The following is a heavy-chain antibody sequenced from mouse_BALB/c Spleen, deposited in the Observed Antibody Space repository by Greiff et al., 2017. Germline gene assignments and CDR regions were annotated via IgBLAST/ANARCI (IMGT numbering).Heavy chain of an antibody. V-gene: IGHV5-4*02. CDR3: ARGGLRDDAMDY. D-gene: IGHD2-2*01. CDR1: GFTFTDYY. Sequence: EVQLLESGGGLVKPGGSLKLSCAASGFTFTDYYMYWVRQTPEKRLEWVATISDGGSYTYYPDSVKGRFTISRDNAKNTLYLQMSSLKSEDTAMYYCARGGLRDDAMDYWGQGTSVTVSS. J-gene: IGHJ4*01. CDR2: ISDGGSYT.